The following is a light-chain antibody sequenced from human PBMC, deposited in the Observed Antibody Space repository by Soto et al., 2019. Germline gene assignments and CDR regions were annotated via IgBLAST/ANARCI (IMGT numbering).Light chain of an antibody. CDR1: SSNIGNNY. CDR2: DNN. Sequence: QSVLTQPPSVSAAPGQTVSISCSGSSSNIGNNYVSWYQQLPGTAHKLLIYDNNRRPSGIPDRFYGSKSGTSATLGITGLQTGDEADYYCGTWDSRLSAVVFGGGTKVTVL. CDR3: GTWDSRLSAVV. V-gene: IGLV1-51*01. J-gene: IGLJ2*01.